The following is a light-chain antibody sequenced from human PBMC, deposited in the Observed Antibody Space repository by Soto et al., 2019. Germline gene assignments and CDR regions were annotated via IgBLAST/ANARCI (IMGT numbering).Light chain of an antibody. CDR2: GSS. J-gene: IGKJ1*01. Sequence: EIVLTQSPGSLSLSPGQRATLSCRASQSVDTNFFAWYQKQPGQAPRLLIYGSSKRATGLPDWCSGSGSANYITLISSRLEPEDFAVYYWQRNKCSLTFGQGTKVEIK. CDR3: QRNKCSLT. V-gene: IGKV3-20*01. CDR1: QSVDTNF.